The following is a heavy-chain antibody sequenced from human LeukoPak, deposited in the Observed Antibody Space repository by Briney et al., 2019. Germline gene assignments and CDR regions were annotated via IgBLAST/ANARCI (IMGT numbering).Heavy chain of an antibody. CDR1: AFTFFDAW. Sequence: AASAFTFFDAWMNWVRQAPGKGLEWVGHVKSKTHGETTDYGAPVKGRFTISRDDSKNTVYLQMNSLKIEDTAMYFCATGPRNAFDIWGQGTMVTVSS. V-gene: IGHV3-15*01. CDR3: ATGPRNAFDI. CDR2: VKSKTHGETT. J-gene: IGHJ3*02.